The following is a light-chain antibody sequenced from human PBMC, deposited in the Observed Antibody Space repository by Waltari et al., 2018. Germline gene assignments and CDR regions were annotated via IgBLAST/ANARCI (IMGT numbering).Light chain of an antibody. CDR3: SSYISTNTLWL. V-gene: IGLV2-14*01. CDR2: EVN. CDR1: SSVIGAFNF. J-gene: IGLJ2*01. Sequence: QSALTQPASVSGSPGQSITISCTGASSVIGAFNFVSWYQHHPGKAPKVIIYEVNNRPPGVSGRFSGSKSDNTASLTISGLQAEDEADYYCSSYISTNTLWLFGGGTKLTVL.